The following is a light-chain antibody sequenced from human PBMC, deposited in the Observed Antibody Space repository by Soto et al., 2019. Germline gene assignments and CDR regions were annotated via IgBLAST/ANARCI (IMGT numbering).Light chain of an antibody. J-gene: IGKJ1*01. Sequence: EIMMTQSPGTLSASPGERATLSCRASQSVSSNLAWYQQKPGQAPRLLIYAVSTRATGIPARVSCSGSGTEFTLTISSLQSEDFAVDYCQQYNKWPLTFGQGTKVEIK. CDR3: QQYNKWPLT. CDR2: AVS. CDR1: QSVSSN. V-gene: IGKV3-15*01.